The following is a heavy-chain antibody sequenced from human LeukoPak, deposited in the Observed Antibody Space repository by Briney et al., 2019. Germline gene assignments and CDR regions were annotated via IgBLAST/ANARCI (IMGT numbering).Heavy chain of an antibody. V-gene: IGHV1-2*02. CDR3: AREELDGTSLVY. J-gene: IGHJ4*02. D-gene: IGHD1-7*01. Sequence: ASVKVSCTASGYTFTSYGISWVRQAPGQGLEWMGWINPHSGGTNFGQKFQGRVTLTRDTSLTTAYMELSSLRSDDTAMYYCAREELDGTSLVYWGQGTLVTVSS. CDR2: INPHSGGT. CDR1: GYTFTSYG.